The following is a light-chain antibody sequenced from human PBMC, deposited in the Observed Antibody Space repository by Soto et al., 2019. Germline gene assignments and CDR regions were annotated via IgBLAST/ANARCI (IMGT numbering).Light chain of an antibody. CDR3: QQYSIWRT. CDR1: QSVSSN. V-gene: IGKV3-15*01. Sequence: EIVLTQSPGTLSLSPGERSTLSCRASQSVSSNLAWYQQKPGQGPSLLIYGTSTRAGGVPARFSGSGSGTEFTLTISGLQSEDFAVYYCQQYSIWRTFGQGTKVDI. CDR2: GTS. J-gene: IGKJ1*01.